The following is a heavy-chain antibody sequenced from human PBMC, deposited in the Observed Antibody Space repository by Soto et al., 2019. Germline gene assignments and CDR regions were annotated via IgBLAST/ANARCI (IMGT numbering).Heavy chain of an antibody. CDR1: GYTFSSYG. CDR3: ARGTYYDILTGYPLYYGSDV. V-gene: IGHV1-18*01. J-gene: IGHJ6*02. CDR2: ISGYNGDT. D-gene: IGHD3-9*01. Sequence: ASVKVSCKASGYTFSSYGISWVRQAPGQGLEWMGWISGYNGDTNYAQHLQGRVTMTTDSSTSTTYMELTSLTSDDTAVYYCARGTYYDILTGYPLYYGSDVWGQGTMVTVSS.